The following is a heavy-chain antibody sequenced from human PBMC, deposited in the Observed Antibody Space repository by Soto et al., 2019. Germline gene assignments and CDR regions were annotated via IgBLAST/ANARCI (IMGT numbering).Heavy chain of an antibody. CDR2: IYHSGST. CDR3: ARDSAFDI. V-gene: IGHV4-30-2*01. Sequence: SETLSLTCAVSGGSISSGGYSWSWIRQPPGKGLEWIGYIYHSGSTYYNPSLKSRVTISVDRSKNQFSLKLSSVTAADTAVYYCARDSAFDIWGQGTMVTVSS. J-gene: IGHJ3*02. CDR1: GGSISSGGYS.